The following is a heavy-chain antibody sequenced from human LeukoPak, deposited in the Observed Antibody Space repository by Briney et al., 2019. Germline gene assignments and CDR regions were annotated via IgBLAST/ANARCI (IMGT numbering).Heavy chain of an antibody. CDR3: ARWDDLFIDF. D-gene: IGHD3-9*01. CDR2: ISTSSSSK. CDR1: GFTFSSYA. V-gene: IGHV3-21*01. Sequence: GGSLRLSCAASGFTFSSYAMSWVRQTPGKGLEWVSSISTSSSSKYYADSVKGRFTISRDNAKNSLDLQMNSLRAEDTAVYYCARWDDLFIDFWGQGTLVTVSS. J-gene: IGHJ4*02.